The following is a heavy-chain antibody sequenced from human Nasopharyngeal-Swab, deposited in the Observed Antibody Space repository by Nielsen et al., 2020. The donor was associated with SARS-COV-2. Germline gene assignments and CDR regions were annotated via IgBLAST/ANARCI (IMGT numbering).Heavy chain of an antibody. CDR1: GVSITSQY. CDR2: ICHNSGT. V-gene: IGHV4-59*11. J-gene: IGHJ5*02. Sequence: SETLSLTCTVSGVSITSQYWSWIRQPPGKGLEWIGYICHNSGTSYNPSLESRVTMFMDTSKNQFSLRLKSVTAADTAVYYCAREGTTGWFDPWGQGTLVTVSS. D-gene: IGHD1-1*01. CDR3: AREGTTGWFDP.